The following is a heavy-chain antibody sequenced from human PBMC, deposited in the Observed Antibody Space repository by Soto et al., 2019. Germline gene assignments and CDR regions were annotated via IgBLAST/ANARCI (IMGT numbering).Heavy chain of an antibody. J-gene: IGHJ6*01. CDR1: SGPSSSHN. Sequence: QVHLQQSGPGLVKPSETLSLTCTVSSGPSSSHNWGWIRQSPGRGLEWTGYVYNTGGTSYNPSLKSRVTISADTSANHISLTLSSVTVADTAIYYCVRQGIGNLHGLVDVW. CDR3: VRQGIGNLHGLVDV. CDR2: VYNTGGT. V-gene: IGHV4-59*08. D-gene: IGHD1-1*01.